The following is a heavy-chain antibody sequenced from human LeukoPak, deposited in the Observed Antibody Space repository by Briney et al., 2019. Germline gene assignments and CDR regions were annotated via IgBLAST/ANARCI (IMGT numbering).Heavy chain of an antibody. J-gene: IGHJ4*02. CDR1: GFTFSSYG. CDR2: ISGSGGST. D-gene: IGHD1-26*01. Sequence: GGSLRLSCAASGFTFSSYGMSWVRQAPGKGLEWVSAISGSGGSTYYADSVKGRFTISRDNSKNTLYLQMNSLRAEDTALYYCAAEYSGSYYVGFDFDYWGQGTLVTVSS. CDR3: AAEYSGSYYVGFDFDY. V-gene: IGHV3-23*01.